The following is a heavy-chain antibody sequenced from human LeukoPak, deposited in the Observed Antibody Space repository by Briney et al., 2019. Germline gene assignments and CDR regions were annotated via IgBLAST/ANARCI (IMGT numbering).Heavy chain of an antibody. CDR2: ISAYNGNT. CDR1: GYTFTSYG. D-gene: IGHD6-19*01. J-gene: IGHJ4*02. V-gene: IGHV1-18*01. CDR3: ARYSSGWYLVDY. Sequence: ASVKVSCKASGYTFTSYGISWARQAPGQGLEWMGWISAYNGNTNYAQKLQGRVTMTTDTSTSTAYMELRSLRSDDTAVYYCARYSSGWYLVDYWGQGTLVTVSS.